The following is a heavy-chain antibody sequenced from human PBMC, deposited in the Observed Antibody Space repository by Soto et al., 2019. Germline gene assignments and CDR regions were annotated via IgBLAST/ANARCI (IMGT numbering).Heavy chain of an antibody. CDR1: GFSFSNDA. D-gene: IGHD2-2*03. Sequence: GGSLRLGCAASGFSFSNDALSWVRQAPGKGLEWISTISDSGSTYYADSVKGRFTISRDNSRSTVYLQGYSRRAEDRALYFCTRVSILGSCTRSICLYYFDYWGQGTRVTVSS. J-gene: IGHJ4*02. CDR2: ISDSGST. V-gene: IGHV3-23*01. CDR3: TRVSILGSCTRSICLYYFDY.